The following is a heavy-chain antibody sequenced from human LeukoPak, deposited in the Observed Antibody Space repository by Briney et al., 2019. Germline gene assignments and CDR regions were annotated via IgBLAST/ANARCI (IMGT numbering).Heavy chain of an antibody. CDR3: ASGGSASCGGDCYFGY. D-gene: IGHD2-21*02. Sequence: GASVKVSCKASGYTFTGYYMHWVRQAPGQGLEWMGWITPNSGGTNYAQKFQGRVTMTRDTSISTAYMELSRLRSDDTAVYYCASGGSASCGGDCYFGYWGQGTLVTVSS. CDR1: GYTFTGYY. J-gene: IGHJ4*02. CDR2: ITPNSGGT. V-gene: IGHV1-2*02.